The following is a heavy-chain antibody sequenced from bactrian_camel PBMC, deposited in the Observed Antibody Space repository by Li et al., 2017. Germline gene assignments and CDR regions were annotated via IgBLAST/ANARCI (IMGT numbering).Heavy chain of an antibody. CDR3: VAGTNAYGVGTCQYDY. Sequence: LVESGGDSVQAGGSLRLSCAASGYDFSGGCMAWFRQSPGKEREGLASIDSDGGSATYADSEKGRFTISLDNAKTTMFLQMNDLKPEDTAMYLCVAGTNAYGVGTCQYDYWGRGTQVTVS. D-gene: IGHD1*01. CDR2: IDSDGGSA. CDR1: GYDFSGGC. V-gene: IGHV3S26*01. J-gene: IGHJ4*01.